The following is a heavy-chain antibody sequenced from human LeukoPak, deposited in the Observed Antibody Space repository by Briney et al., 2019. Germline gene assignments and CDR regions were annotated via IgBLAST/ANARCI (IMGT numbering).Heavy chain of an antibody. J-gene: IGHJ4*02. Sequence: PSETLSLTCRVAGESFSGYYWIWIRQPPGKGLEWVGEINHSGSTNYNPSLKSRVTLSLGTSKSQFSLKVTSVTAVDTAMYYCARGQFWRWSEIRVWGQGTLVTVSS. CDR1: GESFSGYY. CDR2: INHSGST. CDR3: ARGQFWRWSEIRV. V-gene: IGHV4-34*01. D-gene: IGHD3-10*01.